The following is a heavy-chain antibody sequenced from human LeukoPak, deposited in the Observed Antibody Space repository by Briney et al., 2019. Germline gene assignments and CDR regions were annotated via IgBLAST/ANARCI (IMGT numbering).Heavy chain of an antibody. CDR3: ARGSGELGNFDY. Sequence: SETLSLTCTVSGGSISSYYWSWIRQPPGKGLEWIGYIYYSGSTNYNPSLKSRVTISVDTSKNQFSLKLSSVTAADTAVYYCARGSGELGNFDYWGQGTLVTVSS. CDR1: GGSISSYY. V-gene: IGHV4-59*01. CDR2: IYYSGST. D-gene: IGHD1-26*01. J-gene: IGHJ4*02.